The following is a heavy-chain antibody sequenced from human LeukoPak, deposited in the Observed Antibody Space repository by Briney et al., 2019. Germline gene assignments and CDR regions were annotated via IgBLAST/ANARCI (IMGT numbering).Heavy chain of an antibody. Sequence: ASVKVSCKASGGTFSSYAISWVRQAPGQGLEWMGRIIPILGIANYAQKFQGRVTITADKSTSTAYMELSSLRSEDTAVYYCARDTYDIVVVVPGFVYWGQGTLVTVSS. D-gene: IGHD2-15*01. CDR2: IIPILGIA. CDR1: GGTFSSYA. CDR3: ARDTYDIVVVVPGFVY. J-gene: IGHJ4*02. V-gene: IGHV1-69*04.